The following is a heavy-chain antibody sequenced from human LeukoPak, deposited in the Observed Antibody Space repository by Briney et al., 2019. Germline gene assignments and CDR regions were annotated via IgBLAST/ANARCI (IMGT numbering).Heavy chain of an antibody. CDR3: ARDRGWRLLDY. D-gene: IGHD6-25*01. J-gene: IGHJ4*02. CDR2: IGGDGERK. Sequence: GGSLRLSCAASGFTFTHYGMNWVRQAPGKGLEWLANIGGDGERKFYVDSVKGRFTISRDNAENTLYLQMNSLRVEDTAVYYCARDRGWRLLDYWGQGTLVTVSS. CDR1: GFTFTHYG. V-gene: IGHV3-7*01.